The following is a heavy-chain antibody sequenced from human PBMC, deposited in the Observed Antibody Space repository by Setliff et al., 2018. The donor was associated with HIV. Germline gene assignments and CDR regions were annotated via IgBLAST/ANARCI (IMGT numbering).Heavy chain of an antibody. J-gene: IGHJ6*02. Sequence: GGSLRLSCAASGFTFSSYGMHWVRQAPGKGLEWVAVIWYDGSNKYYADSVKGRFTISRDNSKNMLYLQMNSLRAEDTAVYYCAKSGVRPHPSHDYYYYGMDVWGQGTTVTAP. CDR2: IWYDGSNK. CDR3: AKSGVRPHPSHDYYYYGMDV. V-gene: IGHV3-33*06. D-gene: IGHD1-1*01. CDR1: GFTFSSYG.